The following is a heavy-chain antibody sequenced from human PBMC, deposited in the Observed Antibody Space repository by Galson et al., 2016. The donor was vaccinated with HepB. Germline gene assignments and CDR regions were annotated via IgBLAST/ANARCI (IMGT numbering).Heavy chain of an antibody. CDR2: IRSKSDSYAT. Sequence: SLRLSCAASGFSFSGSAMHWVRQAPGKGLEWVGQIRSKSDSYATVYAASVKGRVTFSREDSKNTTYLQMNSLKPDDTAVYYCSRHGSGYRVLDYWGQGTLVTVSP. J-gene: IGHJ4*02. V-gene: IGHV3-73*01. D-gene: IGHD3-3*01. CDR1: GFSFSGSA. CDR3: SRHGSGYRVLDY.